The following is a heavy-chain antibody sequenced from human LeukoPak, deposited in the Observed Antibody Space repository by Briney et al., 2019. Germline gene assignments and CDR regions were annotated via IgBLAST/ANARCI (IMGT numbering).Heavy chain of an antibody. CDR1: GGSFSGYY. CDR3: ARGTPPRSITIFGVVIISGRFDP. D-gene: IGHD3-3*01. J-gene: IGHJ5*02. Sequence: SETLSLTCAVYGGSFSGYYWSWIRQPPGKGLEWIGEINHSGSTNYNPSLKSRVTISVDTSKNQFSLKLRSVTAADTAVYYCARGTPPRSITIFGVVIISGRFDPWGQGTLVTVSS. CDR2: INHSGST. V-gene: IGHV4-34*01.